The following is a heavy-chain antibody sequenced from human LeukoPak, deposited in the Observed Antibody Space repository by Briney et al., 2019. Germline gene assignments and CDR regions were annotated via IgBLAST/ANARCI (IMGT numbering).Heavy chain of an antibody. CDR3: AREGAAAAADY. Sequence: GGSLRLSCAASGFNFSSNWMHWVRHAPGQGLVWVSRIKGDGISTNYADSVKGRFTISRDNSKNTLYLQMNSLRAEDTAVYYCAREGAAAAADYWGQGTLVTVSS. V-gene: IGHV3-74*01. CDR1: GFNFSSNW. D-gene: IGHD6-13*01. CDR2: IKGDGIST. J-gene: IGHJ4*02.